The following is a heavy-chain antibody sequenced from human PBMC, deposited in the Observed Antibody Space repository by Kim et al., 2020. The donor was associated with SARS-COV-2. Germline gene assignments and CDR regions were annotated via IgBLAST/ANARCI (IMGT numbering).Heavy chain of an antibody. CDR2: IIPILVTA. V-gene: IGHV1-69*06. Sequence: SVKVSCKASEGTLSSYAIGWVRQAPGQGLEWRGGIIPILVTANNAKRFQGGVTITAEKSTSTANMELSSLRPKNTPGYYCARDRTSKITPGPWGKGTRV. CDR1: EGTLSSYA. CDR3: ARDRTSKITPGP. D-gene: IGHD1-20*01. J-gene: IGHJ5*02.